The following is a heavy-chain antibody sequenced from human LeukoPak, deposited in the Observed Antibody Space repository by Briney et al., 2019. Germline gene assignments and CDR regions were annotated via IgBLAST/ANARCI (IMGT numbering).Heavy chain of an antibody. Sequence: SQTLSLTCTVSGGSISRSSYYWGWIRQPPGKGLEWIGSIYYSGSTYYNPSLKSRVTISVDTSKNQFSLKLSSVTAADTAVYYCANGVVEMATTPFDYWGQGTLVTVSS. CDR2: IYYSGST. V-gene: IGHV4-39*07. CDR3: ANGVVEMATTPFDY. J-gene: IGHJ4*02. CDR1: GGSISRSSYY. D-gene: IGHD5-24*01.